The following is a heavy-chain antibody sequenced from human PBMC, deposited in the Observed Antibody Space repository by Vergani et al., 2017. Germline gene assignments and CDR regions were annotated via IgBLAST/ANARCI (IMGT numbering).Heavy chain of an antibody. CDR2: IRQDGSEK. Sequence: EVQLVESGGGLVQPGGSLRLSCAASGFIFSNYWMSWVRQAPGKGLEWVANIRQDGSEKYYVDSLKGRLTISRDNAKNSLYLQMNSLRAEDTGVYYCARDRYYLGSGSYPYFYYYGLDVWGQGTAVTVSS. V-gene: IGHV3-7*01. J-gene: IGHJ6*02. D-gene: IGHD3-10*01. CDR3: ARDRYYLGSGSYPYFYYYGLDV. CDR1: GFIFSNYW.